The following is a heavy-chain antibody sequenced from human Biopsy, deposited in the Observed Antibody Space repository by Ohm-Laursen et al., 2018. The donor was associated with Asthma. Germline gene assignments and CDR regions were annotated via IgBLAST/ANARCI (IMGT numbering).Heavy chain of an antibody. CDR3: ARGYSGSERIEYYYSGLEV. V-gene: IGHV1-69*13. D-gene: IGHD5-12*01. CDR2: IIPVLGTP. J-gene: IGHJ6*02. CDR1: GDSFSNYA. Sequence: SVKVSCKASGDSFSNYAISWVRQAPGQGLEWMGGIIPVLGTPDHAQMFEGRVTITADESTSTAYMELSSLSSEDTAVYYCARGYSGSERIEYYYSGLEVWGQGTTVTVSS.